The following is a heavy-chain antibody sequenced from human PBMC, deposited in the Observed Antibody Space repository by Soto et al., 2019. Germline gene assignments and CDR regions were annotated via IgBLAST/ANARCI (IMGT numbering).Heavy chain of an antibody. D-gene: IGHD2-2*01. V-gene: IGHV3-11*01. Sequence: QVQLVESGGGLVKPGGSLRLSCTASGFTFSDYYMSWIRQAPGKGLEWVSYISSDANTIYYADSVKGRCTISRDNANNTMYLQMNSLRAEDTAVDYCARGFLLSVVVGGTDYWGQGTLVTVSS. J-gene: IGHJ4*02. CDR2: ISSDANTI. CDR3: ARGFLLSVVVGGTDY. CDR1: GFTFSDYY.